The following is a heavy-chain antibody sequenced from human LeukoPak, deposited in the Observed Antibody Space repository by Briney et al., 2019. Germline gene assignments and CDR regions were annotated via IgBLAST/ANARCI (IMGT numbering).Heavy chain of an antibody. CDR1: VGSINISSYY. CDR3: ARGTDCSSTSCSDAFDI. V-gene: IGHV4-39*07. D-gene: IGHD2-2*01. J-gene: IGHJ3*02. CDR2: IYYSGST. Sequence: SETLSLTCTVSVGSINISSYYWRWIRQPPGKGREWIGSIYYSGSTYYNPSLKSRVTISVDTSKNQFSLKLSSVTAADTAVYYCARGTDCSSTSCSDAFDIWGQGTMVTVSS.